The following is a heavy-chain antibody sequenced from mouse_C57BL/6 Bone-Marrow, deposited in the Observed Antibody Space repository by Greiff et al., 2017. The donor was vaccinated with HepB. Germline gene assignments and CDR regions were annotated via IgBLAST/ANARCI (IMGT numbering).Heavy chain of an antibody. V-gene: IGHV5-4*01. CDR2: ISDGGSYT. D-gene: IGHD1-1*01. CDR1: GFTFSSYA. J-gene: IGHJ3*01. CDR3: ARDSPLLLLFAY. Sequence: EVQRVESGGGLVKPGGSLKLSCAASGFTFSSYAMSWVRQTPEKRLEWVATISDGGSYTYYPDNVKGRFTISRDNAKNNLYLQMSHLKSEDTAMYYCARDSPLLLLFAYWGQGTLVTVSA.